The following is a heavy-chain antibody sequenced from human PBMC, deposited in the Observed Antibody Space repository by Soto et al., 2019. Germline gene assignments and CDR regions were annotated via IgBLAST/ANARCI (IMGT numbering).Heavy chain of an antibody. CDR2: IYYSGST. V-gene: IGHV4-59*01. D-gene: IGHD5-18*01. Sequence: SATLSLTWTVSGGSISSYYWSWIRQPPGKGLEWIGYIYYSGSTNYNPSLKSRVTISVDTSKNQFSLKLSSVTAADTAVYYCARDFGYSYGYGRHSPYGMDVWGPGTTVTVSS. CDR1: GGSISSYY. J-gene: IGHJ6*02. CDR3: ARDFGYSYGYGRHSPYGMDV.